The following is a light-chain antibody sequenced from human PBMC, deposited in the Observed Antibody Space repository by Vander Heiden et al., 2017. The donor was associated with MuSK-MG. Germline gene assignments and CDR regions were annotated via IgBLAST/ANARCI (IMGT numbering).Light chain of an antibody. CDR3: QQYYVRPLS. Sequence: IQMTQSPSSVSASVGDRVTISCRASQGINSFLAWFQQKPGEAPKTLIYGASTLRSGVPSRFSGSGSATEYTLTINSRHADDVGTYYCQQYYVRPLSFGGGTKVEI. J-gene: IGKJ4*01. CDR2: GAS. CDR1: QGINSF. V-gene: IGKV1-16*01.